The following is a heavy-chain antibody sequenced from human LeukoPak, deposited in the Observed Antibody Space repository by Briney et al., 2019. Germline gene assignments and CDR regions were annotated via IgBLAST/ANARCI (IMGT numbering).Heavy chain of an antibody. CDR3: AREEGSLRPHWEP. D-gene: IGHD5/OR15-5a*01. CDR2: INPSGGST. Sequence: ASVKVSCKASGYTFTSYYMHWVRQDPGQGLEWMGIINPSGGSTSYAQKFQGRVTMTRDTSTSTVYMELSSLRSEDTAVYYCAREEGSLRPHWEPWGQGTLVTVSS. CDR1: GYTFTSYY. J-gene: IGHJ5*02. V-gene: IGHV1-46*01.